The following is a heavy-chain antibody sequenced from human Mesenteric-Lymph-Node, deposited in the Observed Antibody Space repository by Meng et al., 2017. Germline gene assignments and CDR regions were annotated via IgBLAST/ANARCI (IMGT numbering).Heavy chain of an antibody. CDR2: IGGSGDTT. CDR1: GFYFNSYA. J-gene: IGHJ4*02. CDR3: AKEGQAATDLTGY. D-gene: IGHD1-26*01. Sequence: GESLKISCAVSGFYFNSYAMSWVRQAPGKGLEWVSTIGGSGDTTYYADSVKGRFTISRDNSKNTLYLQMNSLRAEDTAVYYCAKEGQAATDLTGYWGQGTLVTVYS. V-gene: IGHV3-23*01.